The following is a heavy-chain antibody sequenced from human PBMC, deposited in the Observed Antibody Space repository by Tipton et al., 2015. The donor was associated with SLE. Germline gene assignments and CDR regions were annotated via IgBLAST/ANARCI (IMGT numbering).Heavy chain of an antibody. J-gene: IGHJ6*04. V-gene: IGHV4-31*02. CDR3: ARATDWNLSPDV. CDR2: IYYSGNT. Sequence: WVRQMPGKGLEWIGYIYYSGNTYYNPSLGSRLTISVDTSKDQFSLRLTSVTAADTAVYYCARATDWNLSPDVWGKGTTLTVSS. D-gene: IGHD1-7*01.